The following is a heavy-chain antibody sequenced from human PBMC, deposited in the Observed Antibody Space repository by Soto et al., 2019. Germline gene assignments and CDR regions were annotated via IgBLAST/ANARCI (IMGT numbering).Heavy chain of an antibody. V-gene: IGHV3-7*01. CDR3: ARAGGCSGGTCFSDRYFDY. D-gene: IGHD2-15*01. J-gene: IGHJ4*02. Sequence: PGGSLRLSCAASGFTFSSYAMSWVRQAPGKGLEWVANIKQDGSEEYYVDSVKGRFTISRDNAKNSLYLQMNSLRAEDTAVYYCARAGGCSGGTCFSDRYFDYWGQGTLVTVSS. CDR1: GFTFSSYA. CDR2: IKQDGSEE.